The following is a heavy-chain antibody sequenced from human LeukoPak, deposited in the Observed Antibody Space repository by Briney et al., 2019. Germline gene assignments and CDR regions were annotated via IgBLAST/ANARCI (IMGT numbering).Heavy chain of an antibody. CDR3: ADVGYSGSSGAFDI. CDR2: IIPIFGTA. J-gene: IGHJ3*02. CDR1: GGTFSSYA. V-gene: IGHV1-69*13. Sequence: SVKVSCKAFGGTFSSYAISWVRQAPGQGLEWMGGIIPIFGTANYAQKFQGRVTITADESTSTAYMELSSLRSEDTAVYYCADVGYSGSSGAFDIWGQGTMVTVSS. D-gene: IGHD1-26*01.